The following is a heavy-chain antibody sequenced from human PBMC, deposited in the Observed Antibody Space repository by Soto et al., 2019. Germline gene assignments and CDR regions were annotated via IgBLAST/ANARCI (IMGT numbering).Heavy chain of an antibody. CDR3: ARDDLPFYDFWSGYRFHGMDV. J-gene: IGHJ6*01. CDR2: ISTSGSTI. CDR1: GFTFSGYT. D-gene: IGHD3-3*01. V-gene: IGHV3-48*02. Sequence: EVQLVEYGGGLVQPGGSLRLSCTASGFTFSGYTMNWVRQAPGKGLEWISYISTSGSTIDYADSVRGRFTISRDNAKNSLYLQMNSLRDEDTAVYYCARDDLPFYDFWSGYRFHGMDVW.